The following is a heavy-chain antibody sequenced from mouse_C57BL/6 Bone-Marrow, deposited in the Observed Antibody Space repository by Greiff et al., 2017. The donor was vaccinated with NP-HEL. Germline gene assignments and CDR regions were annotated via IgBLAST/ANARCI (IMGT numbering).Heavy chain of an antibody. CDR2: IDPSDSYT. D-gene: IGHD2-13*01. CDR1: GYTFTSYW. V-gene: IGHV1-59*01. Sequence: QVQLQQPGAELVRPGTSVKLSCKASGYTFTSYWMHWVKQRPGQGLEWIGVIDPSDSYTNYNQKFKGKATLTVDTASSTAYMQVSSLTSEDSAVYYCARVSTMVKWLAYWGQGTLVTVSA. CDR3: ARVSTMVKWLAY. J-gene: IGHJ3*01.